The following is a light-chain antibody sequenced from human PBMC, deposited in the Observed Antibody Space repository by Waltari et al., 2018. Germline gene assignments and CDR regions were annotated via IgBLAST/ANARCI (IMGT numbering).Light chain of an antibody. Sequence: QSALTQPRSVSGSPGQSVTISCTGTSSDVGAYNYVSWYQQHPARAPTLMIYGVHGRPAGVPDRFSGSKSANAASLTLSGLQAEDEADYFCCSYAGDYKVVFGGGTKLTVL. J-gene: IGLJ2*01. CDR1: SSDVGAYNY. V-gene: IGLV2-11*01. CDR3: CSYAGDYKVV. CDR2: GVH.